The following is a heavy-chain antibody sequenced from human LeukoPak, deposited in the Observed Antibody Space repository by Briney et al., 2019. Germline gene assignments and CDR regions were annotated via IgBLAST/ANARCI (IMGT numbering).Heavy chain of an antibody. CDR1: GFTFSIYV. D-gene: IGHD3-22*01. V-gene: IGHV3-64D*09. J-gene: IGHJ4*02. CDR3: VKDDRYYYDRSGYPS. CDR2: ISSNGGST. Sequence: GGSLRLSCSASGFTFSIYVMHWVRQAPGKGLEDASAISSNGGSTYYADSVKGRFTISRDNSKNTLFLQMSSLRAEDTAVYYCVKDDRYYYDRSGYPSWGQGTLVTVSS.